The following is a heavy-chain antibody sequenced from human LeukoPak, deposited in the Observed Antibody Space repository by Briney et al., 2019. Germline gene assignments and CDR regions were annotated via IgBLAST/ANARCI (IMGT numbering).Heavy chain of an antibody. J-gene: IGHJ4*02. CDR1: GYTFTSYG. Sequence: ASVKVSCKASGYTFTSYGIGWVRQAPGQGLEWMGWISAYNGNTNYAQKLQGRVTMTTDTSTSTAYMELRSLRSDDTAVYYCAREGLVGIAAAGTMQVRIDYWGQGTLVTVSS. CDR2: ISAYNGNT. V-gene: IGHV1-18*01. D-gene: IGHD6-13*01. CDR3: AREGLVGIAAAGTMQVRIDY.